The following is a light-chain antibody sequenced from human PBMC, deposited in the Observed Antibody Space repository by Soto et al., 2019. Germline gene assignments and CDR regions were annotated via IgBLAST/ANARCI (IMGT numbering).Light chain of an antibody. J-gene: IGKJ4*01. CDR2: AAS. V-gene: IGKV1-39*01. CDR1: QSISSY. CDR3: QQSYSTPPH. Sequence: DIQMTQSPSSLSASVGDRVIITCRASQSISSYLNWYQQKPGKAPKLLIFAASSLQSGVPSRFSGSGSGIDFSLTISSLQPEDFATYYCQQSYSTPPHFGGGTKVEIK.